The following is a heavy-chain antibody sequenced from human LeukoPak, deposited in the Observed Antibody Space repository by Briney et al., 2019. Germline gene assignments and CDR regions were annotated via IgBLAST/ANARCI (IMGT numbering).Heavy chain of an antibody. CDR1: GYTFHSYW. V-gene: IGHV5-51*01. CDR3: ARPIGYCSGGSCYGDF. CDR2: IYPGDSDT. D-gene: IGHD2-15*01. J-gene: IGHJ4*02. Sequence: GESLKISCKGSGYTFHSYWIAWVRQMPGKGLEWMGIIYPGDSDTRYSPSFQGQVTISADKSIRTAYLQWSSLKASDTAMYYCARPIGYCSGGSCYGDFWYKATLVSVAS.